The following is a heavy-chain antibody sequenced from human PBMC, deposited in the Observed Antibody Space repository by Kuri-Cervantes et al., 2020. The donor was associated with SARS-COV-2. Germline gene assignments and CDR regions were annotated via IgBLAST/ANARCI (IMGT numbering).Heavy chain of an antibody. J-gene: IGHJ1*01. CDR3: ARVRTYCSSTSCYTGYFQH. V-gene: IGHV1-18*01. D-gene: IGHD2-2*02. Sequence: ASVKVSCKASVYTFTSYGISWVRQAPGQGLEWMGWISAYNGNTNYAQKLQGRVTMTTDTSTSTAYMELRSLRSDDTAVYYCARVRTYCSSTSCYTGYFQHWGQGTLVTVSS. CDR2: ISAYNGNT. CDR1: VYTFTSYG.